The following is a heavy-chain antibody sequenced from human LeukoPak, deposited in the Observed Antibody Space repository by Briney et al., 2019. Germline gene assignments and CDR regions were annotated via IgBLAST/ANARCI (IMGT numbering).Heavy chain of an antibody. Sequence: PGGSLRLSCAASGFTFSNYWKHWVRQAPGKGLVWVSVISSDGTTTAYADSVKGRFTISRDNAKNTLYLQMNSLRAEDTAIYYCVKDGGKSFSTTYDYWGQGTLVTVSS. D-gene: IGHD2-15*01. CDR2: ISSDGTTT. V-gene: IGHV3-74*01. J-gene: IGHJ4*02. CDR1: GFTFSNYW. CDR3: VKDGGKSFSTTYDY.